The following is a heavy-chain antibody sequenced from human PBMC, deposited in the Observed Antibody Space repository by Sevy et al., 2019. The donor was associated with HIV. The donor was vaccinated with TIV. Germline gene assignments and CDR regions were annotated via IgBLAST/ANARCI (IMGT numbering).Heavy chain of an antibody. CDR3: ARGGNYYDSSGPGYDAFDI. Sequence: GGSLRLSCAASGFTFSSYSMNWVRQAPGKGLEWVSSISSSSSYIYYADSVEGRFTISRDNAKNSLYLQMNSLRAEDTAVYYCARGGNYYDSSGPGYDAFDIWGQGTMVTVSS. CDR1: GFTFSSYS. V-gene: IGHV3-21*01. J-gene: IGHJ3*02. D-gene: IGHD3-22*01. CDR2: ISSSSSYI.